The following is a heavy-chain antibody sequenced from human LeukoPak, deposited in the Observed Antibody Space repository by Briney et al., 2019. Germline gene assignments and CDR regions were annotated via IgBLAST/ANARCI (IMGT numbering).Heavy chain of an antibody. CDR3: ARYTWGTNARVDY. CDR2: IYHSGST. J-gene: IGHJ4*02. D-gene: IGHD1-1*01. Sequence: SETLSLTCAVYGGSFSGYYWSWIRQPPGKGLEWIGSIYHSGSTYYNPSLKSRVTISVDTSKNQFSLKLSSVTAADTAVYYCARYTWGTNARVDYWGQGTLVTVSS. CDR1: GGSFSGYY. V-gene: IGHV4-34*01.